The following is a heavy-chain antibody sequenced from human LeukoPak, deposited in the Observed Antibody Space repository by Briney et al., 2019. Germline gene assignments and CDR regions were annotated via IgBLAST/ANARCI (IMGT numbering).Heavy chain of an antibody. CDR2: IYYSGST. D-gene: IGHD3-22*01. CDR3: ARPSRTGSGWDAFDI. Sequence: SETLSLTCTVSGGSISNYYWSWIRQPPGKELEWIGYIYYSGSTNYNPSLTSRVTISVDTSKNQFSLNLSPVTAADTAVYYCARPSRTGSGWDAFDIWGQGTMVTVSS. CDR1: GGSISNYY. V-gene: IGHV4-59*08. J-gene: IGHJ3*02.